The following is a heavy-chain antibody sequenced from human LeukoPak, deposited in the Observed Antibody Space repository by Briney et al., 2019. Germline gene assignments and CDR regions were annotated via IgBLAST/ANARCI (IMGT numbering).Heavy chain of an antibody. CDR2: IYSGGST. V-gene: IGHV3-53*01. CDR1: GFTVSSNY. CDR3: AMQLERAYYFDY. Sequence: EPGGSLRLSCAASGFTVSSNYMSWVRQAPGKGLEWVSVIYSGGSTYYADSVKGRFTISRDNSKNTLYLQTNSLRAEDTAVYYCAMQLERAYYFDYWGQGTLVTVSS. J-gene: IGHJ4*02. D-gene: IGHD1-1*01.